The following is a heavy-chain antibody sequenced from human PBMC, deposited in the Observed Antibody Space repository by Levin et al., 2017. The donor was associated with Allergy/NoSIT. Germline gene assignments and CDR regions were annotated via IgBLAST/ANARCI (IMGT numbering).Heavy chain of an antibody. CDR1: GFTFSSYT. CDR2: IRASSGET. D-gene: IGHD4-17*01. V-gene: IGHV3-23*01. CDR3: ARGGYGDYGQLGDS. Sequence: GGSLRLSCAASGFTFSSYTMTWVRQAPGQGLQWVSAIRASSGETFYLDSVKGRFTISRDNSKSTVYLQMDSLRGDDTAIYYCARGGYGDYGQLGDSWGQGTLVTVSS. J-gene: IGHJ4*02.